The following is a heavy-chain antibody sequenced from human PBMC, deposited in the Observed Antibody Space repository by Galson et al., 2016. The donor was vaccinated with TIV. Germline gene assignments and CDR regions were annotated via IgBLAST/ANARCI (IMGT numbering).Heavy chain of an antibody. CDR3: AKDRNTAMDTYHYYYGMDV. CDR2: IIPLFGTV. CDR1: GGSFSSHV. V-gene: IGHV1-69*13. J-gene: IGHJ6*02. D-gene: IGHD5-18*01. Sequence: SVKVSCKASGGSFSSHVINWVRQAPGQGLEWMGGIIPLFGTVNYAQKFQGRVTITSDESTSTVYMELSSLRSEDTALYHWAKDRNTAMDTYHYYYGMDVWGQGTTVTVSS.